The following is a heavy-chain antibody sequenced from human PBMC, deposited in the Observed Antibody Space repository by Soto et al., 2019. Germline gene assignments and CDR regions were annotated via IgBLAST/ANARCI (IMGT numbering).Heavy chain of an antibody. J-gene: IGHJ6*02. CDR3: ARDSDCHSTSCFFPPHV. CDR1: GFTFSDEN. CDR2: ISGGGSYI. V-gene: IGHV3-21*06. D-gene: IGHD2-2*01. Sequence: PGGSLRLSCSASGFTFSDENMSWVRQVLGKGLEWVSGISGGGSYIFYADSVQGRFSISRDNPKNSLFLEMNSLRVEDTAVYYCARDSDCHSTSCFFPPHVWGQGTTVTVSS.